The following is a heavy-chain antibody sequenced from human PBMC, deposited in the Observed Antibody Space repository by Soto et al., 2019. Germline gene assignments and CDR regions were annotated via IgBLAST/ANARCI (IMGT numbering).Heavy chain of an antibody. CDR1: GFTFSDYY. J-gene: IGHJ6*02. Sequence: PGGSLRLSCAASGFTFSDYYMSWIRQAPGKGLEWVSYISSSSSYTNYADSVKGRFTISRDNSKNTLYLQMNSLRAEDTAVYYCAKDQEAYDPYYYYGMDVWGQGTTVTVSS. CDR3: AKDQEAYDPYYYYGMDV. D-gene: IGHD2-8*01. V-gene: IGHV3-11*06. CDR2: ISSSSSYT.